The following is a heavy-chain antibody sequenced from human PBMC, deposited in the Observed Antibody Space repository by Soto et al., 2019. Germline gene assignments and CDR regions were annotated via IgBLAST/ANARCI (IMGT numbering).Heavy chain of an antibody. CDR2: INHSGST. J-gene: IGHJ4*02. CDR1: GGSFSGYY. Sequence: SETLSLTCAVYGGSFSGYYWSWIRQPPGKGLEWIGEINHSGSTNYNPSLKSRVTISVDTSKDQFSLKLSSVTAADTAVYYCARGISSSCFDYWGQGTLVTGSS. D-gene: IGHD6-6*01. V-gene: IGHV4-34*01. CDR3: ARGISSSCFDY.